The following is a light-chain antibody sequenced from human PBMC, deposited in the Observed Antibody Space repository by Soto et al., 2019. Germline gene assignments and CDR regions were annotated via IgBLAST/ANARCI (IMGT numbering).Light chain of an antibody. Sequence: IVLTQSQATLSLSPGARATLSCRAGQSVSNYLAWYQQKPGQAPRLLIYDTFIRATGIPARFSGSGSGTDFTLTISSLEPEDLAVYFCVQRSTWPWTSGQGTKVEIK. CDR3: VQRSTWPWT. CDR1: QSVSNY. J-gene: IGKJ1*01. V-gene: IGKV3-11*01. CDR2: DTF.